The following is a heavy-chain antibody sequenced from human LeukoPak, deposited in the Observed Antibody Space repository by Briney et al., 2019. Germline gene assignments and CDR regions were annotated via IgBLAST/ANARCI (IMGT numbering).Heavy chain of an antibody. J-gene: IGHJ4*02. CDR1: GGSISSGDYY. CDR2: IYYTGSA. Sequence: PSQTLSPTCTVSGGSISSGDYYWSWIRQHPGKGLEWIGYIYYTGSAFYNPSLRSRVTVSVDTSKNQFSLNLSSVTAADTAVYYCGRALWVVPAPYYFDSWGQGTLVTVSS. D-gene: IGHD2-2*01. V-gene: IGHV4-31*03. CDR3: GRALWVVPAPYYFDS.